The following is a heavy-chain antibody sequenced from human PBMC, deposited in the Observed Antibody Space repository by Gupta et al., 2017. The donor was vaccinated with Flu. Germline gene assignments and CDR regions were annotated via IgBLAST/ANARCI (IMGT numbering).Heavy chain of an antibody. CDR1: EFDFNNFY. Sequence: EVQLVESGGGLVQPGGSLRLSCAASEFDFNNFYMNWVRQAPGRGLEWVASISDQSDYIYYAESGKGRFTICRDNAKNSLFVKMNSLRDENTALYYGARARTPCTNGISYRFDSWGQGTLVTVSS. CDR2: ISDQSDYI. J-gene: IGHJ4*02. V-gene: IGHV3-21*02. CDR3: ARARTPCTNGISYRFDS. D-gene: IGHD2-8*01.